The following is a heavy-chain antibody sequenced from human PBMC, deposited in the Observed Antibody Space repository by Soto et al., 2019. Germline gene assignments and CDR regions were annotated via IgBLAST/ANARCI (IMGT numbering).Heavy chain of an antibody. J-gene: IGHJ4*02. CDR3: ARQIYDSDTGPNFQYYFDS. D-gene: IGHD3-22*01. V-gene: IGHV5-10-1*01. CDR1: GYSFAGYW. Sequence: GESLKISCKGSGYSFAGYWITWVRQKPGKGLEWMGRIDPSDSQTYYSPSFRGHVTISVAKSITTVFLQWSSLRASDTAMYYCARQIYDSDTGPNFQYYFDSWGQGTPVTVSS. CDR2: IDPSDSQT.